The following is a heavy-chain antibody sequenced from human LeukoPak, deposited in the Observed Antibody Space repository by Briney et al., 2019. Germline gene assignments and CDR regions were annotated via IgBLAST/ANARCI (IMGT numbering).Heavy chain of an antibody. CDR1: GFSFNNYA. CDR3: ARDGRRSGCSRNWFDP. V-gene: IGHV3-23*01. J-gene: IGHJ5*02. D-gene: IGHD2-15*01. Sequence: AGGSLRLSCAASGFSFNNYAMYWAREAPGKGLEWVSAISGSGGSTHYADPVKGRFTISRDNSKNTLYLQMNSLRAEDTAVYYCARDGRRSGCSRNWFDPWGQGTLVTVSS. CDR2: ISGSGGST.